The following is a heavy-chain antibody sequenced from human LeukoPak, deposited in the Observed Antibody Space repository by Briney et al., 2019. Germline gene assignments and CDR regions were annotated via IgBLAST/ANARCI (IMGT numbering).Heavy chain of an antibody. V-gene: IGHV4-59*01. CDR1: GDSISSYY. J-gene: IGHJ4*02. CDR2: IYYSGGT. D-gene: IGHD5-18*01. Sequence: SETLSLTCTVSGDSISSYYWSWIRQPPGKGLEWIGYIYYSGGTNYTPSLKSRVTISADTSKNQFSLKLSSVTAADTAVYCCARYQRGYSDHWGQGTLVTVSS. CDR3: ARYQRGYSDH.